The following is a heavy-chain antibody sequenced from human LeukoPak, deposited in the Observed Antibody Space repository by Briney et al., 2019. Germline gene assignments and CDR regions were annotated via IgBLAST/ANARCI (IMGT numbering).Heavy chain of an antibody. J-gene: IGHJ4*02. V-gene: IGHV3-23*01. CDR3: AKDHRPHYDVPVGY. D-gene: IGHD3-3*01. Sequence: GGSLRLSCVASGFMFSDYAMSWVRQAPGKGLEWVSSISSSGGTTFYAHCVQGQFTIPRDLIKKPVHLEMRAMRPEDPAVYSCAKDHRPHYDVPVGYWGQGPLVTVSP. CDR2: ISSSGGTT. CDR1: GFMFSDYA.